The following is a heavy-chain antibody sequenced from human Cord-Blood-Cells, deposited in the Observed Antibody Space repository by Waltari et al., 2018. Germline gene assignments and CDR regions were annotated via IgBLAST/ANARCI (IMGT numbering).Heavy chain of an antibody. Sequence: QVPLMQSGARLLTPSETLSLTCAVSGGSFSASYCLWIRQPPGKGLEWIGEINHSGSTNYNPSLKSRVTISVDTSKNQFSLKLSSVTAADTAVYYCARMVSVRGVIFDYWGQGTLVTVSS. CDR3: ARMVSVRGVIFDY. J-gene: IGHJ4*02. V-gene: IGHV4-34*01. CDR2: INHSGST. CDR1: GGSFSASY. D-gene: IGHD3-10*01.